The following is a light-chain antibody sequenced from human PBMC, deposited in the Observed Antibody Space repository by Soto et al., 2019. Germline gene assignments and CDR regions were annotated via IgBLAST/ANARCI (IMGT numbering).Light chain of an antibody. CDR2: DVT. J-gene: IGLJ2*01. CDR3: SSYTSTNTLV. V-gene: IGLV2-14*01. CDR1: RSDVGGYNF. Sequence: QSVLTQPASVSGSPGQSITISCTGTRSDVGGYNFVSWYQQHPGKVPKLLIYDVTHRPSGVSNRFSASKSANTASLTISGVQAGGEADYYCSSYTSTNTLVFGGGTKVTVL.